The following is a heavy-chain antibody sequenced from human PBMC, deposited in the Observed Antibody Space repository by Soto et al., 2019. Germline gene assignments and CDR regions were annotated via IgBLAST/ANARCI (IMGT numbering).Heavy chain of an antibody. J-gene: IGHJ6*02. CDR3: ARDYGHGSGSYGMDV. CDR1: GFTFSSYS. D-gene: IGHD3-10*01. V-gene: IGHV3-21*01. Sequence: EVQLVESGGGLVKPGGSLRLSCAASGFTFSSYSMNWVRQAPGKGLEWVSSISSSSSYIYYADSVKGRFTISSDNAKNVLYLQMNSLRAEDTAVYYCARDYGHGSGSYGMDVWGQGTTVTFSS. CDR2: ISSSSSYI.